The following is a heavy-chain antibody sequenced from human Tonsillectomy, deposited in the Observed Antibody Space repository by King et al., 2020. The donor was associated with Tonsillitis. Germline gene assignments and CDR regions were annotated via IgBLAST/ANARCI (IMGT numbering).Heavy chain of an antibody. Sequence: TLKESGPVLVKPTETLTLTCTVSGFSLSNARMGVSWIRQPPGKALEWLANIFSNDEKSYSTSLKSRLTISKDTSKSQVVLTMTNMDPVDTATYYCARIRGHYVWIDYWGQGTLVTVSS. CDR2: IFSNDEK. V-gene: IGHV2-26*01. J-gene: IGHJ4*02. CDR1: GFSLSNARMG. D-gene: IGHD2-21*02. CDR3: ARIRGHYVWIDY.